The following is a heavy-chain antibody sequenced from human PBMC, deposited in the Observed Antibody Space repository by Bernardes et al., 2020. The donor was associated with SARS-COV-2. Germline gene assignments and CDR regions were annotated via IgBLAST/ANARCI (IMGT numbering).Heavy chain of an antibody. CDR1: GGSISSSSYY. CDR2: IYYSGST. Sequence: SETLSLTCTVSGGSISSSSYYWGWIRQPPGKGLEWIGSIYYSGSTYYNPSLKSRVTISVDTSENQFSLKLSSVTAADTAVYYCARAGGGDFWSGYYFAGDYMDVWGKGTTVTVSS. CDR3: ARAGGGDFWSGYYFAGDYMDV. D-gene: IGHD3-3*01. V-gene: IGHV4-39*07. J-gene: IGHJ6*03.